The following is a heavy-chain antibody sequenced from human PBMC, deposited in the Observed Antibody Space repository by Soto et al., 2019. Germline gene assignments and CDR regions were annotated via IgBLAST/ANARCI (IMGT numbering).Heavy chain of an antibody. Sequence: SETLSLTCAVYGGSFSGYYWSWIRQPPGKGLEWIGEINHSGSTNYNPSLKSRVTISVDTSKNQFSLKLSSVTAADTAVYYCARGLGGCHYITDYWGQGTLVTVSS. V-gene: IGHV4-34*01. CDR2: INHSGST. CDR1: GGSFSGYY. J-gene: IGHJ4*02. D-gene: IGHD5-12*01. CDR3: ARGLGGCHYITDY.